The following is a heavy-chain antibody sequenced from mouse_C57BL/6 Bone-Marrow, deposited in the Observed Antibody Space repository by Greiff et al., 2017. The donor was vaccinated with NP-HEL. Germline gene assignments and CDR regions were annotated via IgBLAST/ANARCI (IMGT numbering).Heavy chain of an antibody. CDR3: TAHDAMDY. CDR2: IRLKSDNYAT. V-gene: IGHV6-3*01. J-gene: IGHJ4*01. CDR1: GFTFSNYW. Sequence: VQLKESGGGLVQPGGSMKLSCVASGFTFSNYWMNWVRQSPEKGLEWVAQIRLKSDNYATHYAESVKGRFTISRDDSKSSVYMQMNNLMAEDTGSYYCTAHDAMDYWGQGTSVTVSS.